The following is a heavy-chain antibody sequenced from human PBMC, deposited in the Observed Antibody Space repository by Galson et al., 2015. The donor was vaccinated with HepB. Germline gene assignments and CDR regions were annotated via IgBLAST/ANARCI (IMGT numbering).Heavy chain of an antibody. CDR3: ARGLYSSSWYFDY. V-gene: IGHV3-33*01. Sequence: SLRLSCAASGFTFSNYGMHWVRQPPGKGLEWVAVIWYDGSNEDYADSVKGRFTISRDNSKNTLYLQMNSLRDEDTAEYYCARGLYSSSWYFDYWGQGTLVTVSS. CDR1: GFTFSNYG. J-gene: IGHJ4*02. D-gene: IGHD6-13*01. CDR2: IWYDGSNE.